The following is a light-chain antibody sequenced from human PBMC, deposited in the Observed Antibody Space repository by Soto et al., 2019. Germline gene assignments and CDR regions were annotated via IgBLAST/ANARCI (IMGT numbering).Light chain of an antibody. Sequence: DSQLTQSPCTLSASVRDRVTFTCRASQSISSWLASCYQKPAKPPMRLIYDASSSRGGVLSKCSGSGSATEYTLPISSLQPDEFATYYCQQYNSYAWTFGQGSKVAIK. CDR2: DAS. V-gene: IGKV1-5*01. CDR1: QSISSW. J-gene: IGKJ1*01. CDR3: QQYNSYAWT.